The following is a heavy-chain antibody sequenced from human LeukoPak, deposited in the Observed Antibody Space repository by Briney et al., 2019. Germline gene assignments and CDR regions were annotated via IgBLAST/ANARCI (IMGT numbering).Heavy chain of an antibody. CDR1: GGSISSYY. CDR3: ARGWALRYFDWFSLHYAFDI. V-gene: IGHV4-59*01. J-gene: IGHJ3*02. Sequence: SETLSLTRTVSGGSISSYYWTWIRQPPGKGLEWIANVYNSGSTNYNPSLRSRVTISVDMFKNQFSLKLTSVTAADTAVYYCARGWALRYFDWFSLHYAFDIWGQGTMVTVSS. CDR2: VYNSGST. D-gene: IGHD3-9*01.